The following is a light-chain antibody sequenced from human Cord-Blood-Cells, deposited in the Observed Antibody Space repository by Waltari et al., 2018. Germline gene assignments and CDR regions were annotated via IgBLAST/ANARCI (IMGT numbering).Light chain of an antibody. CDR1: SSDVGGYNY. CDR2: DVS. V-gene: IGLV2-14*01. CDR3: SSDTSSSTWV. Sequence: QSALTQPASVSGSPGQSITISCTGTSSDVGGYNYVSWYQQHPGKAPKLMIYDVSKRPSVVSNRFSGSKSGSTASLTISWLQAEDEAAYYGSSDTSSSTWVFGGGTKLTVL. J-gene: IGLJ3*02.